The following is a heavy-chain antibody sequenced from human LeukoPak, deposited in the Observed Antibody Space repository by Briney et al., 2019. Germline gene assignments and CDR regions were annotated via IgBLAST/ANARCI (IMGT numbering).Heavy chain of an antibody. J-gene: IGHJ4*02. CDR2: IIPIFGTA. CDR3: ARGGTVTTQPDY. CDR1: GGTFSSYA. Sequence: SVKVSCKASGGTFSSYAISWVRQAPGQGLEWMGGIIPIFGTANYAQKSQGRVTITTDESTSTAYMELSSLRSEDTAVYYCARGGTVTTQPDYWGQGTLVTVSS. V-gene: IGHV1-69*05. D-gene: IGHD4-17*01.